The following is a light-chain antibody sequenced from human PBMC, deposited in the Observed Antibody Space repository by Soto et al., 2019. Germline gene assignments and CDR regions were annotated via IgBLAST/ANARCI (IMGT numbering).Light chain of an antibody. CDR2: AAS. CDR3: HQYDSWT. J-gene: IGKJ1*01. CDR1: QDVSSH. V-gene: IGKV3-20*01. Sequence: VVMKQYPVTPSVSPVEGATLSCRASQDVSSHLAWYQHKPCQAPRLLIYAASSRAPGIPDRFSGSGSGTDFTLTISRLEPEDFAVYYCHQYDSWTFGQGTKVEIK.